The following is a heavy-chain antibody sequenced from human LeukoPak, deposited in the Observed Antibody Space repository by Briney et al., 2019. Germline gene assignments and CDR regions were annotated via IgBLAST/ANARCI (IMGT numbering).Heavy chain of an antibody. CDR3: AKDPQGMRFGELSSFF. J-gene: IGHJ4*02. CDR2: IRYDGSNK. Sequence: PGGSLRLSCAASGFTFTNYGMHWVRQAPGKGLEWVASIRYDGSNKYYADSVKGRFTISRDNSKNTLYLQMNSLRAEDTAVYYCAKDPQGMRFGELSSFFWGQGTLVTVSS. CDR1: GFTFTNYG. V-gene: IGHV3-30*02. D-gene: IGHD3-10*01.